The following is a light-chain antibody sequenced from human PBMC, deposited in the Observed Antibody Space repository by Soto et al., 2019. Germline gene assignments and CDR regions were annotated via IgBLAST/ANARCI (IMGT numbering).Light chain of an antibody. CDR2: GAS. CDR1: QSVSSN. Sequence: EIVMTQSPATLSVSPGERVTLSCRASQSVSSNLAWYQHKPGQAPRLLIFGASTRATGIPARFSGSGSETEFTLTISSLQSEDFAVYYCQQYNNWPPWTFGQGTKVDIK. J-gene: IGKJ1*01. CDR3: QQYNNWPPWT. V-gene: IGKV3-15*01.